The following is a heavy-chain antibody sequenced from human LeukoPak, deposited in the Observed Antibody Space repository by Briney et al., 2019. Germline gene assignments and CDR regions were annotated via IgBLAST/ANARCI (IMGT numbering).Heavy chain of an antibody. CDR1: GFTFSSYS. Sequence: GGSLRLSCAASGFTFSSYSMNWVRQAPGKGLEWVSYISSSSSTIYYADSVKGRFTISRDNAKNSLYLQMNSLRAEDTAVYYCARESPRGATDYWGQGTLVTVSS. V-gene: IGHV3-48*04. J-gene: IGHJ4*02. CDR3: ARESPRGATDY. CDR2: ISSSSSTI. D-gene: IGHD1-26*01.